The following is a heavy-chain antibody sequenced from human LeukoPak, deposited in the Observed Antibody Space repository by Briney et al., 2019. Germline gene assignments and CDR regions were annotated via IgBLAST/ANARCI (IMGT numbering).Heavy chain of an antibody. D-gene: IGHD3-3*01. Sequence: GGSLRLSCAASGFTFSSYAMIWVRQAPGKGLGWVSFISGSGGNTYYADSVKGRFTISRDNSKNTLYLQMNSLRAEDTAVYYCAKVPYYDFWSAYSWFDPWGQGTLVTVSS. CDR2: ISGSGGNT. CDR3: AKVPYYDFWSAYSWFDP. V-gene: IGHV3-23*01. CDR1: GFTFSSYA. J-gene: IGHJ5*02.